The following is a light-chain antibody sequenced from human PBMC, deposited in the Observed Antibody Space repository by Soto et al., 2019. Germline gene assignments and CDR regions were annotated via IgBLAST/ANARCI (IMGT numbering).Light chain of an antibody. V-gene: IGKV1-5*03. CDR1: QSISSW. CDR2: KAS. Sequence: DIQMTQSPSTLSASVGDRVTITCRASQSISSWLAWYQQKPGKAPKLLISKASSLESGVPSRFSGSGSGTEFTLTISSLQPDDFATYYCQQYHSYWTFGQGTKVEIK. CDR3: QQYHSYWT. J-gene: IGKJ1*01.